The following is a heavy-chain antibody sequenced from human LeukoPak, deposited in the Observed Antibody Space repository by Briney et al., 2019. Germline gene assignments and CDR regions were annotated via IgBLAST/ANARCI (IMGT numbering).Heavy chain of an antibody. CDR2: ISYDGSNK. CDR3: ARDYVLIWGGIGLDAFDI. CDR1: GFTFSSYA. D-gene: IGHD3-3*01. V-gene: IGHV3-30*04. J-gene: IGHJ3*02. Sequence: PGGSLRLSCAASGFTFSSYAMHWVRQAPGKGLQWVAVISYDGSNKYYVDSVKGRFTISRDNSKNTLYLQMNSLRAEDTAVYYCARDYVLIWGGIGLDAFDIWGQGTMVTVSS.